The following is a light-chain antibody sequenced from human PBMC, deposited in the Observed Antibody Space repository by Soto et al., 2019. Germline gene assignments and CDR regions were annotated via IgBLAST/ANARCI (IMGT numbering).Light chain of an antibody. CDR1: SSDVGGYNY. CDR3: SSYTSSSLSWV. J-gene: IGLJ1*01. Sequence: QSVLTQPASVSGSPGQSITISCTGTSSDVGGYNYVSWYQQHPGKAPKLMIYEVSNRPSGVSNRFSGSKSGNTASLTISGPQAEDEADYYCSSYTSSSLSWVFGTGTKLTVL. CDR2: EVS. V-gene: IGLV2-14*01.